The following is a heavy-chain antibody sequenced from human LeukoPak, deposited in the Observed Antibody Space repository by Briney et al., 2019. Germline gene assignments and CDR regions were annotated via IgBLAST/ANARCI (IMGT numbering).Heavy chain of an antibody. CDR3: ARRTVRGVIKY. CDR1: GDSISSSNYY. J-gene: IGHJ4*02. V-gene: IGHV4-39*07. CDR2: IIHSGST. Sequence: SETLSLTCTVSGDSISSSNYYWGWIRQPPGKGLEWIGEIIHSGSTNYNPSLKSRVTISIDTSKNQFSLQLSSVTAADTAVYYSARRTVRGVIKYWDQGTLVTVSS. D-gene: IGHD3-10*01.